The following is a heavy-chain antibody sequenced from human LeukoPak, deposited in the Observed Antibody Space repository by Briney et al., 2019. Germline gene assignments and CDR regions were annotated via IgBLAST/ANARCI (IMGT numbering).Heavy chain of an antibody. CDR3: ARGLVPGFLDY. J-gene: IGHJ4*02. D-gene: IGHD4-11*01. CDR1: GFTFSSSW. CDR2: INSDESIT. Sequence: GGSLRLSCAASGFTFSSSWMYWVRQAPGKGLVWVSRINSDESITTYADSVKGRFTISRDNAKNTLYLQKNSLRAEDTAVYYCARGLVPGFLDYWGQGTPVTVSS. V-gene: IGHV3-74*01.